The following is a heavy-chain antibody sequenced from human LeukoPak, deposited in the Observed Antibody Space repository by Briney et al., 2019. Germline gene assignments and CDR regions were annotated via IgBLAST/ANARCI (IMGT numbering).Heavy chain of an antibody. V-gene: IGHV1-2*06. CDR3: ARILAHDSSGYYFPL. J-gene: IGHJ4*02. CDR1: GYTFTGYY. Sequence: ASVKVSCKASGYTFTGYYLHWVRQAPGHGLEWMGRINPNSGGTNFAQKFQGRVTMTRDTSISTAYMELSSLRSEDTAVYYCARILAHDSSGYYFPLWGQGTLVTVSS. CDR2: INPNSGGT. D-gene: IGHD3-22*01.